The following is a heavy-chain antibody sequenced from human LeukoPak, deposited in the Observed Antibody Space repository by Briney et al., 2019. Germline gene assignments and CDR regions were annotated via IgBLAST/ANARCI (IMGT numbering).Heavy chain of an antibody. D-gene: IGHD1-26*01. CDR2: ISTSGGNT. Sequence: GGSLRLSCAASGFTFNSYAMHWIRQAPGRGLEYVSAISTSGGNTYYADSVKDRFTISRDNSKNTLYLQMGSLRTEDMAVYYCARDGPDSGSYFTYYYYYMDVWGKGTTVTVSS. CDR1: GFTFNSYA. V-gene: IGHV3-64*02. J-gene: IGHJ6*03. CDR3: ARDGPDSGSYFTYYYYYMDV.